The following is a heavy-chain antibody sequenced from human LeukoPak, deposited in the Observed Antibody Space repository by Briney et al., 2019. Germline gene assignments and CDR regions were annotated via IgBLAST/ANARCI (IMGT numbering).Heavy chain of an antibody. CDR3: ARISTAWLVQFDY. J-gene: IGHJ4*02. CDR2: ISTYNADT. V-gene: IGHV1-18*04. D-gene: IGHD6-19*01. Sequence: ASVKVSCKASGYTFATYGIHWVRQAPGQGLEWMGWISTYNADTNYAQKFQGRVTMTTDTSTSTAYMELRGLKSDDTAVYYCARISTAWLVQFDYWGQGTLVTVSS. CDR1: GYTFATYG.